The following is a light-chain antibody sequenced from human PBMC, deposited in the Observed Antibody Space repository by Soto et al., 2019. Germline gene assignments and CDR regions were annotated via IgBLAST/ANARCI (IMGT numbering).Light chain of an antibody. CDR1: SSDVGGYNY. Sequence: QSALTQPASVSGSPGQSITISCTGTSSDVGGYNYVSWYQQHPGKAPKVMIYEVSNRPSGVSNRFSGSKSGNTASLTISGLHAEDEADYYSSSFTSSGTRVFGTGTKLTVL. J-gene: IGLJ1*01. CDR3: SSFTSSGTRV. CDR2: EVS. V-gene: IGLV2-14*01.